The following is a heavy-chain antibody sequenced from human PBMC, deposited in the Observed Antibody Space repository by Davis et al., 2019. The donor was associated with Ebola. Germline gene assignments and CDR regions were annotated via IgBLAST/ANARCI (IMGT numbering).Heavy chain of an antibody. D-gene: IGHD3-10*02. J-gene: IGHJ3*01. CDR2: INANTGGT. V-gene: IGHV1-2*06. CDR3: ARVSGPGTIFPVGDAFDF. Sequence: ASVKVSCKASGFSFTAYYIHWVRQVPGQGLEWMGRINANTGGTNYAQNFQGRVTMTRDTSITTVYMELSGLKSDDTAVYYCARVSGPGTIFPVGDAFDFWGQGTMVTVSS. CDR1: GFSFTAYY.